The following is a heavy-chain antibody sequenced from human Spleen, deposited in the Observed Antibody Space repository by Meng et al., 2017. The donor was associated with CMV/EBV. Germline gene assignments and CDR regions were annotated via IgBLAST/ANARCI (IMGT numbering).Heavy chain of an antibody. J-gene: IGHJ4*02. CDR3: ARAPRYYGSGSYSY. Sequence: QVQLQQWGAGLLKPSETLSLTGAVYGGSLSGYYWSWIRQPPGKGLEWIGEINHSGSTNYNPSLKSRVTISVDTSKNQFSLKLSSVTAADTAVYYCARAPRYYGSGSYSYWGQGTLVTVSS. D-gene: IGHD3-10*01. V-gene: IGHV4-34*01. CDR1: GGSLSGYY. CDR2: INHSGST.